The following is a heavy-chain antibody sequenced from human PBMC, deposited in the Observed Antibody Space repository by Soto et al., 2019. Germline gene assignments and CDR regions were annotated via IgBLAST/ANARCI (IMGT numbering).Heavy chain of an antibody. D-gene: IGHD5-12*01. CDR1: GGTFSSYA. CDR3: ARGRGGWLQFPFDY. J-gene: IGHJ4*02. Sequence: SVKVSCKASGGTFSSYAISWVRQAPGQGLEWMGGIIPIFGTANYAQKFQGRVTITADESTSTAYMELSSLRSEDTAVYYCARGRGGWLQFPFDYWGQGTLVTVSS. CDR2: IIPIFGTA. V-gene: IGHV1-69*13.